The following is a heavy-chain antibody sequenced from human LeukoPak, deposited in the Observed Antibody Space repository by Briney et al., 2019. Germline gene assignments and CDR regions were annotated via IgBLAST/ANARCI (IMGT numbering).Heavy chain of an antibody. D-gene: IGHD6-13*01. Sequence: PGGSLRLSCAASRFTFSSYGMFWVRQAPGKGLEWVAFIRNDGSNKYYADSVKGRFTISRDNSKNTLYLQMNSLRAEDTAVYYCAKVAGSSWTFDYWGQGTLVTVSS. CDR2: IRNDGSNK. CDR3: AKVAGSSWTFDY. V-gene: IGHV3-30*02. J-gene: IGHJ4*02. CDR1: RFTFSSYG.